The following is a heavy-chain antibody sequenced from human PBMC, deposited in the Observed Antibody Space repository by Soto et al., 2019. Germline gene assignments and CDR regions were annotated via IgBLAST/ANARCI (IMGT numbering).Heavy chain of an antibody. D-gene: IGHD2-2*01. J-gene: IGHJ3*01. CDR2: IIPVFGTP. CDR1: GGAFSSYA. V-gene: IGHV1-69*13. Sequence: GASVKVSCKPSGGAFSSYAFSWVRQALGQGLEWLGGIIPVFGTPTYAQRFQGRVTITADGSTRTAYMELSSLRSDDTAMYFCARDSPYCSSTSCFYLWGQGTMVTVSS. CDR3: ARDSPYCSSTSCFYL.